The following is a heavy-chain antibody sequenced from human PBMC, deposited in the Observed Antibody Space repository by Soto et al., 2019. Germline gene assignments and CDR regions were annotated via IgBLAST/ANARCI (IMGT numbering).Heavy chain of an antibody. V-gene: IGHV5-51*01. Sequence: GESLKISCKGSGYSFTSYWIGWVRQMPGKGLELMGIIYPGDSDTRYSPSFQGHVTISADKSISTAYLQWSSLKASDTAMYYCASSPRGYCSSTSCRELGNYYGMDVWSQGTTVTVSS. J-gene: IGHJ6*02. CDR2: IYPGDSDT. CDR1: GYSFTSYW. CDR3: ASSPRGYCSSTSCRELGNYYGMDV. D-gene: IGHD2-2*01.